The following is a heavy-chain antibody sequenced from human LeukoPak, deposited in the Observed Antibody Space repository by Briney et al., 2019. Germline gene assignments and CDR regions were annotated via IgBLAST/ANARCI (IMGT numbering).Heavy chain of an antibody. Sequence: GGSLRLSCAASGFTFNNYIMNWVRQAPGKGLEWVSSISSSSSYIYYADSVKGRFTISRDNAKNSLYLQMNSLRAEDTAVYYCARDSPLYYYDSSGYYQGRVDFDYWGQGTLVTVSS. D-gene: IGHD3-22*01. CDR3: ARDSPLYYYDSSGYYQGRVDFDY. J-gene: IGHJ4*02. CDR1: GFTFNNYI. CDR2: ISSSSSYI. V-gene: IGHV3-21*01.